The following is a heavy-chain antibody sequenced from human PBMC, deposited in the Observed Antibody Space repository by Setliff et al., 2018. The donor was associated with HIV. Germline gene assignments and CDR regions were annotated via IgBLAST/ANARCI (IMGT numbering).Heavy chain of an antibody. D-gene: IGHD2-2*02. Sequence: SETLSLTCTVSGGSISRSSYYWNWIRQHPGEGLEWIGYIYYSGSTYYNPSLKSRVAISVDTSKNQFSLKLSSVTAAATAVYYCARGYHLLNPDYWGQGTLVTVSS. V-gene: IGHV4-31*03. CDR2: IYYSGST. CDR1: GGSISRSSYY. CDR3: ARGYHLLNPDY. J-gene: IGHJ4*02.